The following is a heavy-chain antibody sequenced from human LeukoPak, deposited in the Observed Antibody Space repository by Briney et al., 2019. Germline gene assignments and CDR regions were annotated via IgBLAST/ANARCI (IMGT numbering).Heavy chain of an antibody. CDR1: GYTFTGYY. D-gene: IGHD1-26*01. V-gene: IGHV1-2*02. J-gene: IGHJ6*03. CDR3: AREVRSGSYWGAYYYYYYMDV. CDR2: INPKSGGT. Sequence: ASAKVSCKASGYTFTGYYMHWVRQAPGQGLEWMGWINPKSGGTNYAQKFQGRVTMTRDTSISTAYMELSRLRSDDTAVYYCAREVRSGSYWGAYYYYYYMDVWGKGTTVTVSS.